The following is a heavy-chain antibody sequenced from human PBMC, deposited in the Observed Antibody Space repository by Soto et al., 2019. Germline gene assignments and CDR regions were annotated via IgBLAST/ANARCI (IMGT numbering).Heavy chain of an antibody. D-gene: IGHD6-19*01. J-gene: IGHJ4*02. Sequence: EVQLVESGGGLVQAGGSLRLSCAASRFTFDDYAMHWVRQVPGKGLEWVSGIDWNSATIGYADYVKGRFTIFRDNAKKSLYLQMNSLRPEDTAFYYCSKDYSSGWNGGVFFEYWGQGILVTVSS. CDR1: RFTFDDYA. CDR3: SKDYSSGWNGGVFFEY. CDR2: IDWNSATI. V-gene: IGHV3-9*01.